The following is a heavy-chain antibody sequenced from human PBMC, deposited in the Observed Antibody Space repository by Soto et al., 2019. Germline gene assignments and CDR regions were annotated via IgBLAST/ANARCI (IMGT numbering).Heavy chain of an antibody. J-gene: IGHJ6*02. Sequence: EVQLVESGGGLLQPGGSLRLSCAVSGSTFSNDWMHWVRQAPGKGLVWVSQINSDGSSTNYADFVKGRFTIARDNAKNTVYLQMNSLRAEDTAVYYWARDRSYSLDVWGQGTTVTVSS. V-gene: IGHV3-74*01. CDR2: INSDGSST. CDR3: ARDRSYSLDV. CDR1: GSTFSNDW.